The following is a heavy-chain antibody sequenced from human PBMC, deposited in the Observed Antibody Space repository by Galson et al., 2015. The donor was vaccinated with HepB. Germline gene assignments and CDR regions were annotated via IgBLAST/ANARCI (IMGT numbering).Heavy chain of an antibody. J-gene: IGHJ5*02. V-gene: IGHV1-3*01. Sequence: SVKVSCKASGYTFTSYAMHWVRQAPGQRLEWMGWINAGNGNTKYSQKFQGRVTITRDTSASTAYMELSSLRSEDTAVYYCARDAATVTSYLSWFDPWGQGTLVTVSS. D-gene: IGHD4-17*01. CDR3: ARDAATVTSYLSWFDP. CDR1: GYTFTSYA. CDR2: INAGNGNT.